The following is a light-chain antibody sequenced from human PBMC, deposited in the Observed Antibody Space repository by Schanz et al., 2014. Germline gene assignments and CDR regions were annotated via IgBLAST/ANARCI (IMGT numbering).Light chain of an antibody. Sequence: DIQMTQSPSTLSASVGDRVAITCRASQNLDSWLAWYQQKPGKAPNLLIYKASNLESGVPSRFSGSGSGTEFTLTVSFLQPDDFATYFCQQYKDYPRTFGRGTKVEIK. CDR1: QNLDSW. CDR2: KAS. V-gene: IGKV1-5*03. CDR3: QQYKDYPRT. J-gene: IGKJ1*01.